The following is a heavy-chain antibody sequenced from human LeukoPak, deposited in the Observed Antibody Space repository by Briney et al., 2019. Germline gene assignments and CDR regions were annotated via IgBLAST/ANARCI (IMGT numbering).Heavy chain of an antibody. V-gene: IGHV3-30*18. Sequence: GGSLRLSCAASGFTFSSYGMHWVRQAPGKGLEWVAVISYDGSNKYYADSVKGQFTISRDNSKNTLYLQMNSLIAEDTAVYYCAKDYYGSGSYDYWGQGTLVTVSS. D-gene: IGHD3-10*01. CDR1: GFTFSSYG. CDR2: ISYDGSNK. J-gene: IGHJ4*02. CDR3: AKDYYGSGSYDY.